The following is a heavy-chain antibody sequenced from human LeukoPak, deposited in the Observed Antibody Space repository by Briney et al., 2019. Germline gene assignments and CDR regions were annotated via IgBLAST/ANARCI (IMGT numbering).Heavy chain of an antibody. J-gene: IGHJ5*02. CDR2: ISASGGT. D-gene: IGHD6-19*01. Sequence: PSETLSLTCTVSGGSISTYYWSWIRQSPGKGLEWNADISASGGTNYNPSLESRVTVSIDSSKNQFSLKLSSVTAADTAVFYCARSPHNSAWYEKWFDPWGQGTLVTVSS. V-gene: IGHV4-4*08. CDR1: GGSISTYY. CDR3: ARSPHNSAWYEKWFDP.